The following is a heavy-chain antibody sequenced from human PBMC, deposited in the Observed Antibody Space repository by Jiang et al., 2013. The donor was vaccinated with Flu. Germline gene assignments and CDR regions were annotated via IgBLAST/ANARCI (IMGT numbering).Heavy chain of an antibody. CDR2: IFTDGST. D-gene: IGHD3-9*01. J-gene: IGHJ4*02. CDR3: ATHILTGYSFDY. V-gene: IGHV3-53*01. Sequence: QLVESGGGLIQSGGSLRLSCAASGFTVSRNYMSWVRQAPGKGLEWVSIIFTDGSTSYADSVKGRFTISRDNSKNTLYLQMNSLRAEDTAVYYCATHILTGYSFDYWGQGALVTVSS. CDR1: GFTVSRNY.